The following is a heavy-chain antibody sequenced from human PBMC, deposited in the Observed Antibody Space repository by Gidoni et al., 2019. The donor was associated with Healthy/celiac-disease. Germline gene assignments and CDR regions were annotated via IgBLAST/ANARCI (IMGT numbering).Heavy chain of an antibody. CDR1: GFTFSSYA. CDR3: AKVASCGGDCYSFGY. D-gene: IGHD2-21*02. CDR2: ISGSGGST. J-gene: IGHJ4*02. V-gene: IGHV3-23*01. Sequence: EVQLLESGGGLVQPGGSLRLSCAASGFTFSSYAMSWVRQAPGKGLEWVSAISGSGGSTYDEDSVKGRFTISRDNSKNTLYLQMNSLRAEDTAVYYCAKVASCGGDCYSFGYWGQGTLVTVSS.